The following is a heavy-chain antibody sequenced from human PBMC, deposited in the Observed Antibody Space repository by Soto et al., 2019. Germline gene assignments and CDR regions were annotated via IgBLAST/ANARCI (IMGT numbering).Heavy chain of an antibody. D-gene: IGHD3-3*01. J-gene: IGHJ6*02. Sequence: QVQLVQSGAEVKKPGSSVKVSCKASGGTFSSYAISWVRQAPGQGLEWMGGIIPIFGTANYAQKFQGRVTITADESTSTAYMELSSLRSEDTAVYYGARAPITIFGVVITENYYYYGMDVWGQGTTVTVSS. CDR1: GGTFSSYA. V-gene: IGHV1-69*01. CDR2: IIPIFGTA. CDR3: ARAPITIFGVVITENYYYYGMDV.